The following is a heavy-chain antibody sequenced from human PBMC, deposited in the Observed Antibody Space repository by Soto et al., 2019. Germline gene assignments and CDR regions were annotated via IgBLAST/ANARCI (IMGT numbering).Heavy chain of an antibody. V-gene: IGHV1-2*04. CDR2: INPNSGGT. Sequence: GPSVKVSCKASGYTFTGYYMHWVRQAPGQGLEWMGWINPNSGGTNYAQKFQGWVTMTRDTSISTAYMELSRLRSDDTAVYYCAKDPVAVAGRAGPHWGQGTLVTVSS. CDR1: GYTFTGYY. J-gene: IGHJ4*02. D-gene: IGHD6-19*01. CDR3: AKDPVAVAGRAGPH.